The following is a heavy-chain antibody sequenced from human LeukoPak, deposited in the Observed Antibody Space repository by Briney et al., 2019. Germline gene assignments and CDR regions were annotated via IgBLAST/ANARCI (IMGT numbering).Heavy chain of an antibody. CDR1: GFTFSVYS. D-gene: IGHD3-22*01. Sequence: GGSLRLSCAASGFTFSVYSMNWVRQAPGKGLEWVSSITHSGYEYYADSVGGRFTISRDNAKNSLYLQMNSLRAEDTAVYYCARVISTDYYVGYWGLGTLVTVSS. J-gene: IGHJ4*02. CDR2: ITHSGYE. CDR3: ARVISTDYYVGY. V-gene: IGHV3-21*01.